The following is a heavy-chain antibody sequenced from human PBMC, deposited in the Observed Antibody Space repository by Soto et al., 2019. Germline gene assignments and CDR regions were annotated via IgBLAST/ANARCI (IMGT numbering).Heavy chain of an antibody. J-gene: IGHJ4*02. CDR1: GFTFSNYW. V-gene: IGHV3-7*01. CDR3: AAYHSGWGIY. Sequence: EVQLVESGGGLVQPGGSLRLSCAASGFTFSNYWMNWVRQAPGKGLEWVANIKYDGSKRDYLDSVKGRFTISRDNAKNSLYLQMNSLRAEDTGVYYCAAYHSGWGIYWGQGTLVSVSS. CDR2: IKYDGSKR. D-gene: IGHD3-16*01.